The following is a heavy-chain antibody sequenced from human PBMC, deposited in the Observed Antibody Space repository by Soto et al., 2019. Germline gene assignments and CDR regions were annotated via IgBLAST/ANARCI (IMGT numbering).Heavy chain of an antibody. D-gene: IGHD4-17*01. V-gene: IGHV1-3*01. CDR2: INAGNGNT. CDR3: ARVYAVTTTSAFDI. CDR1: GYTFTSYA. Sequence: GASVKVSCKASGYTFTSYAMHWVRQAPGQRLEWMGWINAGNGNTKYSQKFQGRVTITRDTSASTAYMELSSLRSEDTAVYYCARVYAVTTTSAFDIWGQGTMVTVSS. J-gene: IGHJ3*02.